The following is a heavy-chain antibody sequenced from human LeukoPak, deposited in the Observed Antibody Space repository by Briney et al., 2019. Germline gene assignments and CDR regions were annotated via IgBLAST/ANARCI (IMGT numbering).Heavy chain of an antibody. CDR1: GYTFTSYG. Sequence: ASVKVSCKASGYTFTSYGISWVRQAPGQGLEWMGWISAYNGNTNYAQKLQGRVTMTTDTSTSTAYMELRSLRSDDTAVYYCARAPDHYSSSSAYFFDYWGQGTLVTVSS. J-gene: IGHJ4*02. V-gene: IGHV1-18*01. CDR2: ISAYNGNT. D-gene: IGHD6-6*01. CDR3: ARAPDHYSSSSAYFFDY.